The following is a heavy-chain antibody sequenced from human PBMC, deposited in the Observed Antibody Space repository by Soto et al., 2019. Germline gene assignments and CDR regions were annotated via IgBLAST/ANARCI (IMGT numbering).Heavy chain of an antibody. D-gene: IGHD3-10*01. CDR2: VNPNSGDT. Sequence: QVQLVQSGAELKKPGASVKVSCKASGYTFSNYDMNWVRQATGQGPEWIGWVNPNSGDTGYAQTFQGRVTLTTDISTTTAYMELTSLRSEDTAIYYCAKVSRKGSAIDFDYWGQGTLITVSS. J-gene: IGHJ4*02. V-gene: IGHV1-8*01. CDR3: AKVSRKGSAIDFDY. CDR1: GYTFSNYD.